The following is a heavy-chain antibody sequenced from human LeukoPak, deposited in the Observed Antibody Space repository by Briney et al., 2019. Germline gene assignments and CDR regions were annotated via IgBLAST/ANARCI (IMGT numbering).Heavy chain of an antibody. D-gene: IGHD3-22*01. CDR2: IYYSGST. V-gene: IGHV4-59*01. CDR3: ARFDYYDSSGYVSGPFDP. CDR1: GGSFSGYY. J-gene: IGHJ5*02. Sequence: SETLSLTCAVYGGSFSGYYWSWIRQPPGKGLEWIGYIYYSGSTNYNPSLKSRVTISVDTSKNQFSLKLSSVTAADTAVYYCARFDYYDSSGYVSGPFDPWGQGTLVTVSS.